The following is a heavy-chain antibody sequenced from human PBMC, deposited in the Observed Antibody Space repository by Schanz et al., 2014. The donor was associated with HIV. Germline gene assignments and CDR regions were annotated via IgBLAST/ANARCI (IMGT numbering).Heavy chain of an antibody. J-gene: IGHJ4*02. V-gene: IGHV4-34*01. CDR2: INHSGSS. Sequence: QVQLQQWGAGLLKPSETLSLTCAVYGESFSGYYWSWIRQSPGKGLEWIGEINHSGSSNGNPSLKSRVTISVDPSKNQFSLKLSSVTAADTAVYFCARGNLLDFWSGHSHYFDHWGQGNLVTVSS. D-gene: IGHD3-3*01. CDR1: GESFSGYY. CDR3: ARGNLLDFWSGHSHYFDH.